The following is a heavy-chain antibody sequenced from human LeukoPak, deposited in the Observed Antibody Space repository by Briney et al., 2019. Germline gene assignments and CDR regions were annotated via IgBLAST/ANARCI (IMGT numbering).Heavy chain of an antibody. D-gene: IGHD3-22*01. CDR1: GGSFSRFY. V-gene: IGHV4-34*01. Sequence: SETLSLSCAVYGGSFSRFYWSWIRQSPGKGLEWIGEINHSASKILTPSLKSRVTISVDTSKNEISLKLSSVTEANTAVHNCARGGDSSAYYLLDAFDIWGQGTMVTVSS. J-gene: IGHJ3*02. CDR2: INHSASK. CDR3: ARGGDSSAYYLLDAFDI.